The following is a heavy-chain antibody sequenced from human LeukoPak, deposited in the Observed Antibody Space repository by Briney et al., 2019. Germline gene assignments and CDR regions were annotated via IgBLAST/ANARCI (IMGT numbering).Heavy chain of an antibody. J-gene: IGHJ3*02. CDR3: AREGIGSVDHAFDI. CDR2: IYTSGST. CDR1: GGSTSSYY. Sequence: SETLSLTCTVSGGSTSSYYWSWVRQPAGKGLEWIGRIYTSGSTNYNPSLKSRVTMSVDTSKNQFSLKLSSVTAADTAVYYCAREGIGSVDHAFDIWGQGTMVTVSS. D-gene: IGHD3-10*01. V-gene: IGHV4-4*07.